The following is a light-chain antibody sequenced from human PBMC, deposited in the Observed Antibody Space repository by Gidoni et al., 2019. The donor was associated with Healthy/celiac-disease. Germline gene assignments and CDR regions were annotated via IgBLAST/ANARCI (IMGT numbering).Light chain of an antibody. J-gene: IGKJ1*01. CDR2: WAS. Sequence: DIVMTQSPDSLAVSLGERATINCKASQSVLYNSKNKNHLARYQQKPGQPPKLLIYWASTRESGVPDRFSGSGSGTDFTLTISSLQAEDVAVYYCQQYYSTRTFGQGTKVEIK. V-gene: IGKV4-1*01. CDR1: QSVLYNSKNKNH. CDR3: QQYYSTRT.